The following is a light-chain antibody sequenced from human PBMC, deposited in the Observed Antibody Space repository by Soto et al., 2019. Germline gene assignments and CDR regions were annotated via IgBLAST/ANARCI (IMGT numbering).Light chain of an antibody. V-gene: IGLV2-23*02. CDR3: CSYAGSSTL. J-gene: IGLJ1*01. CDR2: EVS. CDR1: SSDVGSYNL. Sequence: QSVLTQPASVSGSPGQSITISCTGTSSDVGSYNLVSWYQLHPGKAPKLMIYEVSKRPSGVSNRFSGSKSGNTASLTISGLQAEDEADYYCCSYAGSSTLFGTGTKVTVL.